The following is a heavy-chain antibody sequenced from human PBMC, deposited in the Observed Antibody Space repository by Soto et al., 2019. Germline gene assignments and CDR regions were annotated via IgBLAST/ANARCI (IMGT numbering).Heavy chain of an antibody. CDR2: MYHSGST. CDR1: GGCSSRGGYS. Sequence: SETRSLTCGVGGGCSSRGGYSWSWIRQPPGKGLEWIGYMYHSGSTYYNPSLKSRVTISIDRSKNQFSLKLSSVTAADTAVYYCARAPDYWGQGILLTVSS. V-gene: IGHV4-30-2*01. CDR3: ARAPDY. J-gene: IGHJ4*02.